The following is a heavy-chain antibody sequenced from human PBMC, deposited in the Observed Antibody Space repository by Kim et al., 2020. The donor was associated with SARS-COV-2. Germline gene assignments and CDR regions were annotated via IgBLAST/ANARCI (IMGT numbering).Heavy chain of an antibody. CDR2: INPSGGST. CDR3: ARDSSILWLGELFPGWFDP. Sequence: ASVKVSCKASGYTFTSYYMHWVRQAPGQGLEWMGIINPSGGSTSYAQKFQGRVTMTRDTSTSTVYMELSSLRSEDTAVYYCARDSSILWLGELFPGWFDPWGQGTLVTVSS. CDR1: GYTFTSYY. J-gene: IGHJ5*02. V-gene: IGHV1-46*01. D-gene: IGHD3-10*01.